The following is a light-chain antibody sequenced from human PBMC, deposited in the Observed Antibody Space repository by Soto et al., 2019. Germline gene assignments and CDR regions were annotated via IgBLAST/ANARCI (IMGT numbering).Light chain of an antibody. CDR2: DVT. J-gene: IGLJ1*01. CDR3: CSYASSTSYV. V-gene: IGLV2-14*01. CDR1: SSDVGGYNF. Sequence: QSVLTQPASVSGSPGQSITISCTGTSSDVGGYNFVSWYQQYPGKAPKLMIHDVTARPSGVSIRFSGSKSGTTASLTISGLQPEDEADYYCCSYASSTSYVFGPGTKVTVL.